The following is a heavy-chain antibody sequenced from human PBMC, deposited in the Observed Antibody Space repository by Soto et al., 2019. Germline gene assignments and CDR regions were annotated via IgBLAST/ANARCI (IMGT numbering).Heavy chain of an antibody. CDR1: GYTFTSYA. V-gene: IGHV1-3*01. CDR2: INAGNGNT. CDR3: ARATEYRSSWPNCFDT. D-gene: IGHD6-13*01. Sequence: ASVKVSCKASGYTFTSYAMHWVRQAPGQRLEWMGWINAGNGNTKYSQKFQGRVTITRDTSASTAYMELSSLRSEETAVYYCARATEYRSSWPNCFDTWGQGTLVTVSS. J-gene: IGHJ5*02.